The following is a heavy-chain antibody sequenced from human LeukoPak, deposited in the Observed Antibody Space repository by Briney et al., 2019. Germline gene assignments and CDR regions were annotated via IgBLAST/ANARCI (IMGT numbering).Heavy chain of an antibody. CDR3: ARDGTGRLYLEY. Sequence: PGGSLRLSCAASGFTFSSYAMHWVRQAPGKGLEWVAVISYDGSNKYYADSGKGRFTISRDNSKNTLYLQMNSLRTEDTAVFYCARDGTGRLYLEYWGQGTLVTVSS. CDR2: ISYDGSNK. V-gene: IGHV3-30-3*01. CDR1: GFTFSSYA. J-gene: IGHJ4*02. D-gene: IGHD3/OR15-3a*01.